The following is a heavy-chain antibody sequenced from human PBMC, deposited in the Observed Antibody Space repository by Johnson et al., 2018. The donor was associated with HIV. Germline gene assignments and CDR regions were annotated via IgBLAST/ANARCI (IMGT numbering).Heavy chain of an antibody. CDR3: ARGHSGSYYYDAFDI. Sequence: VQLVESGGGVVQPGRSLRLSCAASGFTFSSYWMHWVRKVAGKGLVWVARINSDGSRTNYADSVKGRFTISRDNAKNTLYLQMGSLRAEDMAVYYCARGHSGSYYYDAFDIWGQGTIVTVSS. D-gene: IGHD1-26*01. J-gene: IGHJ3*02. V-gene: IGHV3-74*02. CDR1: GFTFSSYW. CDR2: INSDGSRT.